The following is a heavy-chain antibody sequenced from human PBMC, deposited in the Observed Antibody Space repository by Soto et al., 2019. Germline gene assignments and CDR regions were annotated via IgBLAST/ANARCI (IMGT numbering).Heavy chain of an antibody. J-gene: IGHJ4*02. CDR3: ARLGGFYQAFDS. D-gene: IGHD3-22*01. CDR2: IYFGGTT. Sequence: SETLSLTCAVSGGSISPYYWAWIRRPPGKGLEWLGYIYFGGTTTYNPSLKSRLTMSLDTSKNQFSLKLTSVAAADTAVYYCARLGGFYQAFDSWGQGALVTV. CDR1: GGSISPYY. V-gene: IGHV4-59*12.